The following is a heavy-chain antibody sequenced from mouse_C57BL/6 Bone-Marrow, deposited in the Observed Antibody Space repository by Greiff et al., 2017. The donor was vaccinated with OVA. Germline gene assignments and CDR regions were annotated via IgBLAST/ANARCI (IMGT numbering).Heavy chain of an antibody. J-gene: IGHJ4*01. CDR1: GFTFSSYA. D-gene: IGHD1-1*01. CDR3: TRLLDAMDS. Sequence: EVQGVESGEGLVKPGGSLKLSCAASGFTFSSYAMSWVRQTPEKRLEWVAYISSGGDYIYYADTVKGRFTVSRDNARNTLYLQMRSLKSEDTAMYYCTRLLDAMDSWGQGTSVTVSS. V-gene: IGHV5-9-1*02. CDR2: ISSGGDYI.